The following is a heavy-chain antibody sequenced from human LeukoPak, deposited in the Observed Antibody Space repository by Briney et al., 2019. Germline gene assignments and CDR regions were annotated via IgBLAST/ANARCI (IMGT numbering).Heavy chain of an antibody. J-gene: IGHJ2*01. Sequence: ASVKVSCKATGYTFTSHGFIWLRQAPGQGLEWMGWITVNNGYTKYAQELQGRVTMTTDTSTSTAYMELRSLRSDDTAVYYCARDVTVRRRWLQSRPPRGYFDLWGRGTLVTVSS. V-gene: IGHV1-18*01. CDR2: ITVNNGYT. D-gene: IGHD5-24*01. CDR1: GYTFTSHG. CDR3: ARDVTVRRRWLQSRPPRGYFDL.